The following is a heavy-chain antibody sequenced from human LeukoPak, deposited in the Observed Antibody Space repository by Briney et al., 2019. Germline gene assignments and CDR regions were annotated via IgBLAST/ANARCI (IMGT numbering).Heavy chain of an antibody. CDR2: ISAYNGNT. V-gene: IGHV1-18*01. D-gene: IGHD3-16*01. CDR1: GYTFTSYG. CDR3: AISLQYDYVWGSYSDY. J-gene: IGHJ4*02. Sequence: ASVKVSCKAFGYTFTSYGISWVRQAPGQGLEWMGWISAYNGNTNYAQKLQGRVTMTTDTFTSTAYMELRSLRSDDTAVYYCAISLQYDYVWGSYSDYWGQGTLVTVSS.